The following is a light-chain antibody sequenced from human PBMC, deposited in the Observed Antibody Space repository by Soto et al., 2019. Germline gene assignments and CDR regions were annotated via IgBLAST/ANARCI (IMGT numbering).Light chain of an antibody. CDR1: SSDVGGYNY. CDR2: DVS. Sequence: QSALTQPASVSGSPGQSIAISCIGSSSDVGGYNYVSWHQQHPGKAPKVVIYDVSNRPSGVSDRFSGSKSGNTASLTISGVQAEDEADYYCSSYTSSSPYGFGTGTKLTVL. V-gene: IGLV2-14*01. J-gene: IGLJ1*01. CDR3: SSYTSSSPYG.